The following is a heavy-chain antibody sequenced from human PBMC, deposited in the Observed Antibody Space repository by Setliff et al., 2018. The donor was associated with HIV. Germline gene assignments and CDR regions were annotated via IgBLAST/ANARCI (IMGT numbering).Heavy chain of an antibody. CDR1: GYIFTSYG. CDR3: ARDPSSGIYYDSSGQYFQN. V-gene: IGHV1-18*01. J-gene: IGHJ1*01. D-gene: IGHD3-22*01. CDR2: ISAYNGNT. Sequence: PSVKVSCKASGYIFTSYGISWVRQAPGQGLEWMGWISAYNGNTNYAQKFQGRVSMTIDTSTSTAYMGLRSLRPDDTAVYFCARDPSSGIYYDSSGQYFQNWGQGTLVTVS.